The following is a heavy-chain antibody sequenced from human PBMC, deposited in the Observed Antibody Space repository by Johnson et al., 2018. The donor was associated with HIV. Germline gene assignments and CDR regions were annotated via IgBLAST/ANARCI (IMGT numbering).Heavy chain of an antibody. CDR1: GFTFSSYA. V-gene: IGHV3-23*04. CDR2: ISGSGGST. D-gene: IGHD6-13*01. J-gene: IGHJ3*01. Sequence: QLVESGGGLVQPGGSLRLSCAASGFTFSSYAMSWVRQAPGKGLEWVSAISGSGGSTYYADSVKGRFTISRDNSKNTLYLQMNSLRVEDTAVYYCARDGESQQLPLGDAFDFWGQGTMVTVSS. CDR3: ARDGESQQLPLGDAFDF.